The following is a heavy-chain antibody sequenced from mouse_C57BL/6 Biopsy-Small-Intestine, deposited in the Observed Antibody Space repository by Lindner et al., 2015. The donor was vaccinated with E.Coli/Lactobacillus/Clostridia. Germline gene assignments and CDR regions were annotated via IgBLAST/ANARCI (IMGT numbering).Heavy chain of an antibody. D-gene: IGHD1-1*02. CDR1: GYTLTGY. J-gene: IGHJ4*01. CDR3: MRESGG. CDR2: INLDTGST. V-gene: IGHV1S22*01. Sequence: SVKVSCKASGYTLTGYMHWVRQAPGQGLEWMGRINLDTGSTNYVQKFEGRVTMTRDTSISTVYMDLSRLRSDDTAVYYCMRESGGWGQGTLVTVSS.